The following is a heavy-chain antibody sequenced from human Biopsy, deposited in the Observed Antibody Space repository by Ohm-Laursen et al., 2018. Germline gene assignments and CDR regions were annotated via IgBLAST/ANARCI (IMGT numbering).Heavy chain of an antibody. V-gene: IGHV3-11*01. D-gene: IGHD5-24*01. Sequence: SLRLSCAASGFSFSDYYMIWIRQAPGKGLEWVSYISSSGRTMYYADSVKGRFTISRDNANKSLYLQMNSLRAEDTAGYYCATTRSFDNWGQGTLVTVSS. J-gene: IGHJ4*02. CDR3: ATTRSFDN. CDR1: GFSFSDYY. CDR2: ISSSGRTM.